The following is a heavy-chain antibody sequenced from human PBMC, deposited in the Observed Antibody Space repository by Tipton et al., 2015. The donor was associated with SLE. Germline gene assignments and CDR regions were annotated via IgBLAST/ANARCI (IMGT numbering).Heavy chain of an antibody. CDR2: IYYSGST. Sequence: SLTCTVSGGSISSYYWSWIRQPPGKGLEWIGYIYYSGSTNYNPSLKSRVTISVDTSKNQFSLKLSSGTAADTAGYYCARWAGPPVNLDYWGQGPLVPVSS. CDR3: ARWAGPPVNLDY. CDR1: GGSISSYY. J-gene: IGHJ4*02. V-gene: IGHV4-59*01. D-gene: IGHD6-19*01.